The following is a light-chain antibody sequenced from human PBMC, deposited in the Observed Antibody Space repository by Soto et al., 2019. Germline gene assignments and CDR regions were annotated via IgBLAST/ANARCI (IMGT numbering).Light chain of an antibody. CDR2: GAS. J-gene: IGKJ5*01. CDR1: QSVSSN. Sequence: EIVITQSPATLSVSPGDRAPLSCRASQSVSSNLAWYQQKPGQAPRLLIYGASSRATGIPVRFSGSGSGTECTLTISSLQSEDFAVYYCQQYNNWPLTFGQGTRLEIK. V-gene: IGKV3-15*01. CDR3: QQYNNWPLT.